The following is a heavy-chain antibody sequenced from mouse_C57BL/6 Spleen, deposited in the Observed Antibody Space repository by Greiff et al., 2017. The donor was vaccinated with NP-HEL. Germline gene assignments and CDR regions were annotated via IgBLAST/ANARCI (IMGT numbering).Heavy chain of an antibody. CDR3: ARGAIVTYYFDY. CDR1: GFTFSDYY. Sequence: EVHLVESEGGLVQPGSSMKLSCTASGFTFSDYYMAWVRQVPEKGLEWVANINYDGSSTYYLDSLKSRFIISRDNAKNILYLQMSSLKSEDTATYYCARGAIVTYYFDYWGQGTTLTVSS. J-gene: IGHJ2*01. CDR2: INYDGSST. V-gene: IGHV5-16*01. D-gene: IGHD2-5*01.